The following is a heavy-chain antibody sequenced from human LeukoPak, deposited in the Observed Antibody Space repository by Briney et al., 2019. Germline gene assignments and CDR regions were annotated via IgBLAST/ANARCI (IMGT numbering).Heavy chain of an antibody. V-gene: IGHV3-11*01. J-gene: IGHJ4*02. CDR3: ARAERGYSGYDVDY. D-gene: IGHD5-12*01. Sequence: PGGSLRLSCAASGFTFSDYYMSWIRQAPGRGLEWISYISRSGSTMYYAESVKGRFTISRDNAKNSFYLQMNSLRAEDTAVYYCARAERGYSGYDVDYWGQGTLVTVSS. CDR1: GFTFSDYY. CDR2: ISRSGSTM.